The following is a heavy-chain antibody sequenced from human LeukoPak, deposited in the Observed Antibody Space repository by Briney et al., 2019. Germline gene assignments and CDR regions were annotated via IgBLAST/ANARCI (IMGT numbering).Heavy chain of an antibody. CDR2: IYASGST. V-gene: IGHV4-4*09. CDR1: GGSISSYY. J-gene: IGHJ4*02. D-gene: IGHD5-18*01. Sequence: SETLSLTCTVSGGSISSYYWSWIRQPPGKGLEWIGYIYASGSTNYNPSLKSRVTISVDTSTNQFSLILSSVTAADTAVYYCARPYQGYSFEYWGQGTLVTVSS. CDR3: ARPYQGYSFEY.